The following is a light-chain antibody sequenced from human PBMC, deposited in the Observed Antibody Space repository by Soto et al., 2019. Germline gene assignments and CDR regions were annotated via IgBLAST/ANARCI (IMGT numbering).Light chain of an antibody. CDR3: QQRSNWPTIT. Sequence: VLTQCAAPLSLSQGERSTLACRASQRFXSYFGWYEQKPGQATRILTXDASNRATGIPARFSGSGSGKDFTLTISSLEPEEFAVYYCQQRSNWPTITFGQGTRLEIK. V-gene: IGKV3-11*01. J-gene: IGKJ5*01. CDR2: DAS. CDR1: QRFXSY.